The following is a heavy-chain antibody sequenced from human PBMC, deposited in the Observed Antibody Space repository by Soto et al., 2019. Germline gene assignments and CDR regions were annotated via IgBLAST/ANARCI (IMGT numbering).Heavy chain of an antibody. D-gene: IGHD2-21*01. CDR3: ARATYCGGDCYFPFDY. CDR1: GFTFSSYW. Sequence: LRLSCAASGFTFSSYWMSWVRQAPGKGLEWVANIKQDGSEKYYVDSVKGRFTISRDNAKNSLYLQMNSLRAEDTAVYYCARATYCGGDCYFPFDYWGQGTLVTVSS. V-gene: IGHV3-7*01. CDR2: IKQDGSEK. J-gene: IGHJ4*02.